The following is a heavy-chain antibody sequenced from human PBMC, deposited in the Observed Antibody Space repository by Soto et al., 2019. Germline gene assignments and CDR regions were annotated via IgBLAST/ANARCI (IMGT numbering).Heavy chain of an antibody. V-gene: IGHV3-23*01. CDR2: ISGSGGST. CDR3: ARQDIVVVPAAKSLLWFGELYTSYYYYYMDV. J-gene: IGHJ6*03. CDR1: GFTFSSYA. D-gene: IGHD2-2*01. Sequence: PGGSLRLSCAASGFTFSSYAMSWVRQAPGKGLEWVSAISGSGGSTYYADSVKGRFTISADKSISTAYLQWSSLKASDTAMYYCARQDIVVVPAAKSLLWFGELYTSYYYYYMDVWGKGTTVTVSS.